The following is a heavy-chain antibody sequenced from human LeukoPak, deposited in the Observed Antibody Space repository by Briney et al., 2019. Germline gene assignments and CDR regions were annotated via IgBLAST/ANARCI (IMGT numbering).Heavy chain of an antibody. CDR3: ATSIRLGELSLRFGPPDY. D-gene: IGHD3-16*02. V-gene: IGHV1-2*02. Sequence: GASVKVSCKASGYTFTGYYMHWVRQAPGQGLEWMGWINPNSGGTNYAQKFQGRVTMTRDTSISTAYMELSRLRSDDTAVYYCATSIRLGELSLRFGPPDYWGQGTLVTVSS. J-gene: IGHJ4*02. CDR2: INPNSGGT. CDR1: GYTFTGYY.